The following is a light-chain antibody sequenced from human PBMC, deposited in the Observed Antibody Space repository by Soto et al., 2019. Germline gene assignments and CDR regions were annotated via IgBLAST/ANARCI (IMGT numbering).Light chain of an antibody. J-gene: IGKJ3*01. V-gene: IGKV1-33*01. CDR1: QDISNY. Sequence: DIQMTQSPYSLSASVGDRVTITCQASQDISNYLNWYQQKPGKAPKLLIYDASNLETVVPSRFSGSGSGTDFTFTIITLQPEDISTYYCQQYDNLPFTFGPGTKVDIK. CDR3: QQYDNLPFT. CDR2: DAS.